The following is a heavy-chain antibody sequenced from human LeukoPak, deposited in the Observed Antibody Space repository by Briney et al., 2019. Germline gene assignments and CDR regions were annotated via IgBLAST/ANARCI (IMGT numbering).Heavy chain of an antibody. Sequence: GSLRLSCAASGFTFSSYAMSWVRQAPGKGLEWVSAISGSGGSTYYADSVKGRFTISRDNSKNTLYLQMNSLRAEDTAVYYCAKGGHKVTYYYDSSGYYVSDYWGQGTLVTVSS. CDR2: ISGSGGST. D-gene: IGHD3-22*01. CDR3: AKGGHKVTYYYDSSGYYVSDY. V-gene: IGHV3-23*01. CDR1: GFTFSSYA. J-gene: IGHJ4*02.